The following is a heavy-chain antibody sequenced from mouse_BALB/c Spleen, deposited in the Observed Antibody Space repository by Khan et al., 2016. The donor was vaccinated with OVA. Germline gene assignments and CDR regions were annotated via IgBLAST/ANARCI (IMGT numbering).Heavy chain of an antibody. Sequence: VQLQQSGPGLVKPSQSLSLTCTVTGYSITSEFAWNWLRQFPGNKLEWMGYISYSVNTRSNPSLKSLISITRDTSRNQFFLQLNSVTTEDTATYYCARKDYYDYDPFPYWGQGTLVTVSA. CDR3: ARKDYYDYDPFPY. D-gene: IGHD2-4*01. CDR2: ISYSVNT. V-gene: IGHV3-2*02. CDR1: GYSITSEFA. J-gene: IGHJ3*01.